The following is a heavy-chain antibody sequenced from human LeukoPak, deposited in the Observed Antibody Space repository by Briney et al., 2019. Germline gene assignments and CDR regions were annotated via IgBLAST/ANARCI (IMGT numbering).Heavy chain of an antibody. D-gene: IGHD3-9*01. Sequence: PSETLSLTCAVNGGSFSGYYWSWIRQPPGKGLEWIGEINHSGSTNYNPSLKSRVTISVDTSKNQFSLKLNSVMAADTAVYYCARGFDGVAGWFDPWGQGTLVTVSS. CDR1: GGSFSGYY. J-gene: IGHJ5*02. CDR3: ARGFDGVAGWFDP. V-gene: IGHV4-34*01. CDR2: INHSGST.